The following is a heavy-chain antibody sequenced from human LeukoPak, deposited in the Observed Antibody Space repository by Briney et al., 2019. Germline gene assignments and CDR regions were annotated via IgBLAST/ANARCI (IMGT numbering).Heavy chain of an antibody. CDR2: ISWNSGSI. Sequence: GGSLRLSCAASGFTFDDYAMHWVRQAPGKGLEWVSGISWNSGSIGCADSVKGRFSISRDNAKNSLYLQMNSLTADDTAVYYCARERWDLISNKYYYYGLDVWGQGTTVTVSS. D-gene: IGHD1-26*01. J-gene: IGHJ6*02. V-gene: IGHV3-9*01. CDR1: GFTFDDYA. CDR3: ARERWDLISNKYYYYGLDV.